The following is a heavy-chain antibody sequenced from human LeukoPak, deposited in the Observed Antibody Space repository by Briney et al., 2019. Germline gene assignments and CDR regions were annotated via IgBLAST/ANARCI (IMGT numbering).Heavy chain of an antibody. D-gene: IGHD6-19*01. Sequence: SETLSLTCTVSGGSISSYYWSWIRQPPGKGLEWFAYIYYSGSTNYNPSLKSRVTISVDTSKNQFSLRLSSVTAAATAVYYCASSKAPPAVAGDAFDIWGQGTMVTVSS. CDR2: IYYSGST. CDR1: GGSISSYY. V-gene: IGHV4-59*01. J-gene: IGHJ3*02. CDR3: ASSKAPPAVAGDAFDI.